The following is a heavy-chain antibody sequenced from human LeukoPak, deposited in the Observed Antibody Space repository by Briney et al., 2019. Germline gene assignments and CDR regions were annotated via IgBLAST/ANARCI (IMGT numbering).Heavy chain of an antibody. CDR1: GGSISDNDYS. V-gene: IGHV4-39*01. Sequence: SETLSLTCNVSGGSISDNDYSWDWIRQPPGKGLEWMGCIHYSGTTYSNPSLKSRISISVDTSKSQFSLKLRSVTAADTAVYYCARRYYFVSGSYYPFDYWGQGALVTVSS. J-gene: IGHJ4*02. CDR3: ARRYYFVSGSYYPFDY. D-gene: IGHD3-10*01. CDR2: IHYSGTT.